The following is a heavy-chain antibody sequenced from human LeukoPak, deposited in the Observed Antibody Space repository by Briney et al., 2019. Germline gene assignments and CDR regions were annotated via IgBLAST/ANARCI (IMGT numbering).Heavy chain of an antibody. J-gene: IGHJ6*03. Sequence: SETLSLTYTVSGGSINSPNYYWGWIRQSPGTGLEWIGTIYHSGDTYYNPSLKSRLNISVDTSKNQFSLRLSGVTAADTAVYYCARIYCSSDSCYFYYYYYYMDVWGKGTTVIVSS. CDR3: ARIYCSSDSCYFYYYYYYMDV. V-gene: IGHV4-39*01. CDR2: IYHSGDT. CDR1: GGSINSPNYY. D-gene: IGHD2-2*01.